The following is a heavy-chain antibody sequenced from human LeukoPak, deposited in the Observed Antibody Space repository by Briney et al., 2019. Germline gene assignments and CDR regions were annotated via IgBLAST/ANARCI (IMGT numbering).Heavy chain of an antibody. CDR3: ARSPGDYDEDY. V-gene: IGHV4-34*01. D-gene: IGHD4-17*01. J-gene: IGHJ4*02. Sequence: MPSETLSLTCAVYGGSFSGYYWGWIRQPPGKGLEWIGEINHSGSTNYNPSLKSRVTISVDRSKNQFSLKLSSVTAADTAVYYCARSPGDYDEDYWGQGTLVTVSS. CDR1: GGSFSGYY. CDR2: INHSGST.